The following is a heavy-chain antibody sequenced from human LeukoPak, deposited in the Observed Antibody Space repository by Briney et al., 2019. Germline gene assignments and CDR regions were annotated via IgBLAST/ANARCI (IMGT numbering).Heavy chain of an antibody. CDR3: VVLTGHDAIDI. V-gene: IGHV3-48*02. J-gene: IGHJ3*02. CDR1: GFTFSTYI. D-gene: IGHD3-9*01. CDR2: ISSGSNTI. Sequence: GGSLRLSCAASGFTFSTYIINWVRQAPGQGLEWISFISSGSNTIYYADSVKGRFIISRDTATNSLYLQMNSLRDEDTAVYYCVVLTGHDAIDIWGQGTMVTVSS.